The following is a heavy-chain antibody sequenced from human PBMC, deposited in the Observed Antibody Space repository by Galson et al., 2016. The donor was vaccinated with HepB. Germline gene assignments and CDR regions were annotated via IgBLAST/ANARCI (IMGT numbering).Heavy chain of an antibody. D-gene: IGHD6-13*01. Sequence: SLRLSCAASGFTFSSYWMSWVRQAPGKGLEWVAVMSHDGSHIFYVDSVKGRFSISRDNSKNTLYLQMNSLGAEDTAIYYCAVRYSSIWYFQHWGRGTLVSVSS. CDR3: AVRYSSIWYFQH. J-gene: IGHJ1*01. CDR1: GFTFSSYW. CDR2: MSHDGSHI. V-gene: IGHV3-30*03.